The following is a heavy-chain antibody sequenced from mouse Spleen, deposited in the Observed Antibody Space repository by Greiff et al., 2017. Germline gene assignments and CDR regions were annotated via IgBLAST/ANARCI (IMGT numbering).Heavy chain of an antibody. J-gene: IGHJ4*01. CDR1: GYTFTSYY. CDR3: ARATTTGYAMDY. CDR2: INPSNGGT. V-gene: IGHV1S81*02. D-gene: IGHD1-1*01. Sequence: QVQLQQSGAELVKPGASVKLSCKASGYTFTSYYMYWVKQRPGQGLEWIGEINPSNGGTNFNEKFKSKATLTVDKSSSTAYMQLSSLTSEDSAVYYCARATTTGYAMDYWGQGTSVTVSS.